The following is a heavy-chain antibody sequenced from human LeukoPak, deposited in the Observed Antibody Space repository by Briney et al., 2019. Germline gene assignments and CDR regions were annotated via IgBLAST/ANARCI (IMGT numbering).Heavy chain of an antibody. CDR2: INPSAGST. D-gene: IGHD5-24*01. Sequence: ASVKVSCKASGYTFSSYHLHWVRQAPGQGLEWMGIINPSAGSTNYAQKFQDRVTMTRDMSTSTVYMELSSLRSEDTAVYYCAREAVTICALVRTQRTKRPHRFDPWGQGTLVTVSS. J-gene: IGHJ5*02. CDR3: AREAVTICALVRTQRTKRPHRFDP. CDR1: GYTFSSYH. V-gene: IGHV1-46*01.